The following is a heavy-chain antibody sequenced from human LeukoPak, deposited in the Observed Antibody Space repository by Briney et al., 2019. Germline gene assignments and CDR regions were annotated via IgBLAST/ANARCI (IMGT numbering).Heavy chain of an antibody. D-gene: IGHD3-9*01. Sequence: ASVKVSCKASGYTFTSYAIHWVRQAPGQGLEWMGWISTFNGNTHFAQKFQGRVTMTTDTSTNTAYMELRSLRSDDTAVYYCARSSLQYFDWLLSANWFDPWGQGTLVTVSS. CDR1: GYTFTSYA. J-gene: IGHJ5*02. CDR3: ARSSLQYFDWLLSANWFDP. V-gene: IGHV1-18*01. CDR2: ISTFNGNT.